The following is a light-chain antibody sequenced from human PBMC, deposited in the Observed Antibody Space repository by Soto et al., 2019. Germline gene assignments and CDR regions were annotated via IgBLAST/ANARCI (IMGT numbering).Light chain of an antibody. Sequence: ENVLTQSPGTLSLSPGERATLSCRASQSVSTPYLAWYQQKPGQAPRLLIYSTSTRDSGIPDRFSGSESGTDFTLTISRLEPEDFAGYYCQQYGSSLWPFGQGTKVDIK. CDR1: QSVSTPY. V-gene: IGKV3-20*01. J-gene: IGKJ1*01. CDR3: QQYGSSLWP. CDR2: STS.